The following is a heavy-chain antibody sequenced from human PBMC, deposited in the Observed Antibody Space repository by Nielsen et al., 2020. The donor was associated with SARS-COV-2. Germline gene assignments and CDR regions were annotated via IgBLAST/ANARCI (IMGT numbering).Heavy chain of an antibody. J-gene: IGHJ6*02. D-gene: IGHD5-18*01. V-gene: IGHV1-69*06. CDR3: ASKGDTAMADYYYYGMDV. CDR1: GGTFSSYA. CDR2: IIPIFGTA. Sequence: SVKVSCKASGGTFSSYAISWVRQAPGQGLEWMGGIIPIFGTANYAQKFQGRVTITADKSTSTAYMELSSLRSEDTAVYYCASKGDTAMADYYYYGMDVWGQGTTVTVSS.